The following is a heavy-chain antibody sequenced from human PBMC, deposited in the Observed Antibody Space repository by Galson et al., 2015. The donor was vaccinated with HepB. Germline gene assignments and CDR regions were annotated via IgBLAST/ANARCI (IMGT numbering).Heavy chain of an antibody. CDR1: GFTFSSYT. D-gene: IGHD3-16*01. V-gene: IGHV3-23*01. Sequence: SLRLSCAAAGFTFSSYTMSWVRQAPGKGLEWVSGISGSGSSTYYADSVKGRFTISRDNSKNTLYLQMNSLRADDTAIFYCAKPPTTPDGWGCFGYWGQGILVTVSS. CDR2: ISGSGSST. CDR3: AKPPTTPDGWGCFGY. J-gene: IGHJ4*02.